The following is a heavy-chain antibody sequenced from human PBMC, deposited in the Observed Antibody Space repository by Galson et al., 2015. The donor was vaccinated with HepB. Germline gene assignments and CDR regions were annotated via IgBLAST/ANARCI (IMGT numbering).Heavy chain of an antibody. Sequence: SLRLSCAASGFTLSSYGMHWIRQAPGKGLEWVANIWSNGFNIYYADSVKGRFTISRDPAKNSLYLQMDSLRAEDAALYYCGRDVKVLALDFRGQGTLVTVSS. J-gene: IGHJ4*02. CDR1: GFTLSSYG. CDR3: GRDVKVLALDF. CDR2: IWSNGFNI. V-gene: IGHV3-33*08. D-gene: IGHD2/OR15-2a*01.